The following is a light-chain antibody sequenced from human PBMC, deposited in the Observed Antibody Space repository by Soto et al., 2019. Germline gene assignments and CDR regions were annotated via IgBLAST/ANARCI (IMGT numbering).Light chain of an antibody. CDR1: SSDVGGYKY. J-gene: IGLJ1*01. V-gene: IGLV2-14*01. CDR2: EVS. CDR3: QSYDSSLSGSYV. Sequence: QSVLTQPASVSGSPGQSITISCTGTSSDVGGYKYVSWYQQHPGKAPKLMIYEVSNRPSGVSYRFSGSKSGTSASLAITGLQAEDEADYYCQSYDSSLSGSYVFGTGTKLTVL.